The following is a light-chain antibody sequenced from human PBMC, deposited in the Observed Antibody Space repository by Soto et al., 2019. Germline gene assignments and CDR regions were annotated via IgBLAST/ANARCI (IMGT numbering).Light chain of an antibody. CDR3: KQYGSSHPT. CDR2: GEY. CDR1: QSISRY. J-gene: IGKJ1*01. V-gene: IGKV3-20*01. Sequence: TVLTQSPGNLDLSPGGRSTLSWSASQSISRYLAWYQQKPGQGDRLIIYGEYSRATGTPDRFSGSGSGTDFTLTINRLEPEDFALYYCKQYGSSHPTFGNGTKLDIK.